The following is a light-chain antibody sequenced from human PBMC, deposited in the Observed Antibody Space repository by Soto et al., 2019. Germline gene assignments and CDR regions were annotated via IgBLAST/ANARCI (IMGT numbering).Light chain of an antibody. CDR2: SDN. J-gene: IGLJ3*02. CDR1: NSNIGDNS. V-gene: IGLV1-44*01. CDR3: AAWDDSLNGLL. Sequence: QSVLTQPPSASGTPGQVFTISCSGSNSNIGDNSVNWYQQLPGTAPKLLIYSDNRRPSGVPDRFSGSKSGTSASLAISGLQSEDEAEYYCAAWDDSLNGLLFGGGTKATVL.